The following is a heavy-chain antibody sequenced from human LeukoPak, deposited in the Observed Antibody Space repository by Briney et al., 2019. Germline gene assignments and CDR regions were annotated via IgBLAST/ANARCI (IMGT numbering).Heavy chain of an antibody. Sequence: GGSLRLSCAASGFTFSSSAMTWVRQAPGKGLEWVSAISGSGGSTYYADSVKGRFTISRDNSKNTLYLQMNNLRAEDTAVYYCAKESRYYYGSGSFSSQFDYWGQGNLVTVSS. V-gene: IGHV3-23*01. CDR1: GFTFSSSA. CDR2: ISGSGGST. D-gene: IGHD3-10*01. CDR3: AKESRYYYGSGSFSSQFDY. J-gene: IGHJ4*02.